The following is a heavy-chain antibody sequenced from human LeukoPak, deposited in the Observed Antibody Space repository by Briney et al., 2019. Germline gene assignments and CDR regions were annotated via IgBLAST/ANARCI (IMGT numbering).Heavy chain of an antibody. Sequence: GGSLRLSCAASGFTFSSYAMSWVRQAPGKGLEWVSAISGSGGSTYYADSVKGRFTISRDNSKNTLYLQMNSLRAEDMAVYYCAKDSDYDYVWGSYRSPSLQNYFDYWGHGTVVIVSS. D-gene: IGHD3-16*02. V-gene: IGHV3-23*01. CDR3: AKDSDYDYVWGSYRSPSLQNYFDY. CDR1: GFTFSSYA. CDR2: ISGSGGST. J-gene: IGHJ4*01.